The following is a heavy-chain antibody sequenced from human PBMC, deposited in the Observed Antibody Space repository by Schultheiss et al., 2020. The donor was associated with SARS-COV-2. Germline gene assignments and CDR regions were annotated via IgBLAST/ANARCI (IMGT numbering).Heavy chain of an antibody. J-gene: IGHJ4*02. CDR3: ARGNWNPDY. Sequence: SETLSLTCTVSGGSISSGGYSWSWIRQPPGKGLEWIGYIYNGGSGNYNPSLKSRVTISMDTSKNQFSLTLNSVTAADTAVYYCARGNWNPDYWGQGTLVTVSS. CDR2: IYNGGSG. CDR1: GGSISSGGYS. D-gene: IGHD1-1*01. V-gene: IGHV4-61*08.